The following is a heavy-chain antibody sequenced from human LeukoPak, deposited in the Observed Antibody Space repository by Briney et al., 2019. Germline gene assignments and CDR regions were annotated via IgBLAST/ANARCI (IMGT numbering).Heavy chain of an antibody. J-gene: IGHJ4*02. CDR2: IWSDGSNK. CDR3: ARGIYSGYHYFDY. Sequence: PRRSLRLSCAASGFTFSGYGMHWVRQPPGKGLEWVAVIWSDGSNKYYEDSVKGRFTISRDNSKNTLYLQMNSLRAEDTAVYYCARGIYSGYHYFDYWGQGTLVTVSS. V-gene: IGHV3-33*01. D-gene: IGHD5-12*01. CDR1: GFTFSGYG.